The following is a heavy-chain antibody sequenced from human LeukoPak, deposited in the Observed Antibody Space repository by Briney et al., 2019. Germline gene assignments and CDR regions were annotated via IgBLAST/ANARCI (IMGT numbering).Heavy chain of an antibody. V-gene: IGHV1-8*02. CDR3: ARSDVLRYFDWPSPEPPNWFDP. D-gene: IGHD3-9*01. CDR1: GYTFTSYG. J-gene: IGHJ5*02. Sequence: VASVKVSCKASGYTFTSYGISWVRQATGQGLEWMGWMNPNSGNTGYAQKFQGRVTMTRNTSISTAYMELSSLRSEDTAVYYCARSDVLRYFDWPSPEPPNWFDPWGQGTLVTVSS. CDR2: MNPNSGNT.